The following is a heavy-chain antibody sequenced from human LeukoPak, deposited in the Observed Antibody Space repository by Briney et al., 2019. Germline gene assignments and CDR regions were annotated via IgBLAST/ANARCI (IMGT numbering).Heavy chain of an antibody. CDR2: ITPNIGST. V-gene: IGHV1-46*01. Sequence: ASVTVSFKASGDTFTSYYIHWMRQAPGQGLEWLGMITPNIGSTTYAQQFQGRITMTSDKSTSTVYMDLSSLRFEDTAVYFCARTEYHYYYMDVWGKGTTVTVSS. CDR3: ARTEYHYYYMDV. CDR1: GDTFTSYY. J-gene: IGHJ6*03.